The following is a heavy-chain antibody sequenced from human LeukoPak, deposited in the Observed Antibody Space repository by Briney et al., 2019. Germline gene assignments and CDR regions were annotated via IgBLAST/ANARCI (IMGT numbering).Heavy chain of an antibody. CDR3: ARDYSSSWYREGYYGMDV. CDR1: GGSISSYY. J-gene: IGHJ6*02. CDR2: IYYSGST. Sequence: SETLSLTCTVSGGSISSYYWSWIRQPPGKGLEWIGYIYYSGSTNYNPSLKSRVTISVDTSKNQFSLKLSSVTAADTAVYYCARDYSSSWYREGYYGMDVWGQGTTVTVPS. D-gene: IGHD6-13*01. V-gene: IGHV4-59*12.